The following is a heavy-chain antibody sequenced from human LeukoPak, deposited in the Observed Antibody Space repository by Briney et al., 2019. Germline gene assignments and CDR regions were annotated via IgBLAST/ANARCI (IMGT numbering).Heavy chain of an antibody. CDR1: GFTFSSYA. V-gene: IGHV3-23*01. J-gene: IGHJ4*02. CDR2: ISGSGGST. Sequence: GGSLRLSCAASGFTFSSYAMSWVRQAPGKGLEWVSAISGSGGSTYYADSVKGRFTISRDNSKNTLYLQMNSLRAEDTAVYYCAKDLRGYSSPSTDYWGQGTLVTVSS. D-gene: IGHD5-18*01. CDR3: AKDLRGYSSPSTDY.